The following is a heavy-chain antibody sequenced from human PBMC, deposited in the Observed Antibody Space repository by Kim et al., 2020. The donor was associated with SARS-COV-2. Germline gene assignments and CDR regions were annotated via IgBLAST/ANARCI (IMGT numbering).Heavy chain of an antibody. CDR3: ARVAAAGTYYYYGMDV. D-gene: IGHD6-13*01. J-gene: IGHJ6*02. Sequence: LQGRVTITRDTSTSTVYMELSSLRSEDTAVYYCARVAAAGTYYYYGMDVWGQGTTVTVSS. V-gene: IGHV1-46*01.